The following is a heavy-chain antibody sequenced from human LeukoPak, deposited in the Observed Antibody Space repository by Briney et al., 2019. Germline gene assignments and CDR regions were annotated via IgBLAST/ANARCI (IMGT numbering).Heavy chain of an antibody. CDR2: ISYDGSNK. Sequence: GGSLRLSCAASGSTFSSYAMHWVRQAPGKGLEWVAVISYDGSNKYYADSVKGRFTISRDNSKNTLYLQMNSLRAEDTAVYYCARDAVAAAGNPLDYWGQGTLVTVSS. J-gene: IGHJ4*02. CDR3: ARDAVAAAGNPLDY. D-gene: IGHD6-13*01. CDR1: GSTFSSYA. V-gene: IGHV3-30-3*01.